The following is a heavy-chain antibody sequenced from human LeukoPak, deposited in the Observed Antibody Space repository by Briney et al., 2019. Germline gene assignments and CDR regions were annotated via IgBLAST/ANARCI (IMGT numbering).Heavy chain of an antibody. D-gene: IGHD2-8*01. V-gene: IGHV1-46*01. Sequence: ASVKVSCKASGYTFTSYDINWVRQATGQGLEWMGIINPSSGSTNYAQNFQGRVTLTRHTSTRTVYMELSSLRSEDTAVYYCARLYDIPFYYFDYWGQGTLVTVSS. CDR1: GYTFTSYD. CDR2: INPSSGST. CDR3: ARLYDIPFYYFDY. J-gene: IGHJ4*02.